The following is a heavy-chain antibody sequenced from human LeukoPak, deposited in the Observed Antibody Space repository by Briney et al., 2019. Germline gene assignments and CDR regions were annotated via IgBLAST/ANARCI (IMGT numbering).Heavy chain of an antibody. CDR3: ARDSVDGPYGDYSFGY. D-gene: IGHD4-17*01. CDR1: GFTFSSYS. V-gene: IGHV3-48*02. J-gene: IGHJ4*02. CDR2: ISSSSSTI. Sequence: GGSLRLSCAASGFTFSSYSMNWVRQAPGKGLEWVSYISSSSSTIYYADSVKGRFTISRDNAKNSLYLQMNSLRDEDTAVYYCARDSVDGPYGDYSFGYWSQGTLVTVSS.